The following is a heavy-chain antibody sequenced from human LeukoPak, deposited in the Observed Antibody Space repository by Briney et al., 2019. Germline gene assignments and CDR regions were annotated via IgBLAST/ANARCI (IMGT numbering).Heavy chain of an antibody. CDR3: AILSIRYAFGELLNNWFDP. D-gene: IGHD3-10*01. V-gene: IGHV4-39*07. J-gene: IGHJ5*02. CDR1: GASISSNTYY. Sequence: SETLSLTCTVSGASISSNTYYWGWIRQSPGKGLEWIGSIQYSGRTYYNPSLKSRVTISLDTSKNQFSLKLSSVTAADTAVYYCAILSIRYAFGELLNNWFDPWGQGTLVTVSS. CDR2: IQYSGRT.